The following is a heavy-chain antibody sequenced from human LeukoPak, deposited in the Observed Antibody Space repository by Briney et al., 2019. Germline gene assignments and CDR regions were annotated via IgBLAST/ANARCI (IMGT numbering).Heavy chain of an antibody. Sequence: KTSETLPLTCNFSGGYISSYYWSLIRQPPPQRLAWIGYIYYSGSTNYNPSLKSRVTISVDTSKNQFSLKLSSVTAADTAVYYCARHLTYGDYYFDYWGQGTLVTVSS. CDR3: ARHLTYGDYYFDY. J-gene: IGHJ4*02. CDR1: GGYISSYY. CDR2: IYYSGST. D-gene: IGHD4-17*01. V-gene: IGHV4-59*08.